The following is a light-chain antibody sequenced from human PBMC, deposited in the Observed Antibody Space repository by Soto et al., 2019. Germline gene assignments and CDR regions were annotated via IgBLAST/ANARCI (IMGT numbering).Light chain of an antibody. V-gene: IGKV3-20*01. CDR1: QLVVTSY. J-gene: IGKJ3*01. CDR3: QLFGRSPT. Sequence: EIVLTQSPGTLSLSPGERATLSCRASQLVVTSYLHWYQHRPGQAPSLLISGALTGATGIPDRFSGSGSGTDFTLTISRLEPEDSAVYYCQLFGRSPTFGPGTKVHIK. CDR2: GAL.